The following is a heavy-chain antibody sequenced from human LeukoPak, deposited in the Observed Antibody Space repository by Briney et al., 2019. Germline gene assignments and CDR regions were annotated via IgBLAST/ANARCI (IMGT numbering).Heavy chain of an antibody. J-gene: IGHJ4*02. D-gene: IGHD2-2*01. CDR1: GFTFINYS. Sequence: GGSLRLSCAASGFTFINYSMNWVRQAPGKGLEWVSCITSSGSSLYYADSVKGRFTISRDTAKNSLYLRMSSLRAEDTAVYYCARVGYCSSTSCPRNFDYWGQGTLVTVSS. CDR2: ITSSGSSL. CDR3: ARVGYCSSTSCPRNFDY. V-gene: IGHV3-48*04.